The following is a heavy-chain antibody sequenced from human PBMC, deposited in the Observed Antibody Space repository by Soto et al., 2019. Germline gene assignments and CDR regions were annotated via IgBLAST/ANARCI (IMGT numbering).Heavy chain of an antibody. CDR1: GGSISSGGYS. J-gene: IGHJ4*02. Sequence: QLQLQESGSGLVKPSQTLSLTCAVSGGSISSGGYSWSWIRQPPGKGLEWIGYIYHSGSTYYNPSLKSRVTISVDRSKNQFSLKLRSVTAADTAVYYCARERACISTSCYGGYDYWGQGTLVTVSS. D-gene: IGHD2-2*01. CDR3: ARERACISTSCYGGYDY. CDR2: IYHSGST. V-gene: IGHV4-30-2*01.